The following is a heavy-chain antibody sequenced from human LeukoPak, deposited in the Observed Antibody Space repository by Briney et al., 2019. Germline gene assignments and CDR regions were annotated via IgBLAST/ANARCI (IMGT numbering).Heavy chain of an antibody. V-gene: IGHV3-23*01. CDR3: AKSPESNSPPWDY. CDR1: GFTFSSYA. D-gene: IGHD4-23*01. J-gene: IGHJ4*02. Sequence: GGSLRLSCAASGFTFSSYAMSWVRQAPGKGLEWFSAISGSGGSTYYADSVKGRFTISRDNSKNALYLQMNSLRAEDTAVYYCAKSPESNSPPWDYWGQGTLVTVSS. CDR2: ISGSGGST.